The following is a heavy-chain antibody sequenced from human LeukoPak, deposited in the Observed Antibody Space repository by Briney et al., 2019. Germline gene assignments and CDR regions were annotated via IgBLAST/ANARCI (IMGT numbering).Heavy chain of an antibody. J-gene: IGHJ6*02. Sequence: ASVKVSCKASGYTFTSYDINWVRQATGQGLEWMGWMNPNSGNTGYAQKFQGRVTMTRNTSINTAYMELSSLRSEDTAVYYCARGRPSATIFGVVIPRDYWNGMGVWGQGTTVTVSS. D-gene: IGHD3-3*01. V-gene: IGHV1-8*01. CDR3: ARGRPSATIFGVVIPRDYWNGMGV. CDR1: GYTFTSYD. CDR2: MNPNSGNT.